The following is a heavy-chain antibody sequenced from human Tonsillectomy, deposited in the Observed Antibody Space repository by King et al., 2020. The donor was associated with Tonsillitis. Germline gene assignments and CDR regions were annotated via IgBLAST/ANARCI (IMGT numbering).Heavy chain of an antibody. V-gene: IGHV3-30*18. J-gene: IGHJ4*02. CDR2: ISYDGSNK. CDR1: GFTFSNSG. Sequence: VQLVESGGGVVQPGRSLRLSCAASGFTFSNSGMHWVRQAPGKGLEWVAVISYDGSNKYYADSVKGRFTISRDNSKNTLYLLSNSLRAEDTAVYYCAKDSALDNSPPNYWGQGTLVTVSS. D-gene: IGHD2-2*03. CDR3: AKDSALDNSPPNY.